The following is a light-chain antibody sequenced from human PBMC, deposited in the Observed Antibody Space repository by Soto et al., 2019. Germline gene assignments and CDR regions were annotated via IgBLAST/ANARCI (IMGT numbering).Light chain of an antibody. J-gene: IGKJ1*01. CDR2: AAS. Sequence: DIQMTQSPSSLSASVGDRVTITCRASQTILTYLNWYQQKPGKAPKLLIYAASSLQSGVPSRFSGGGSATDFTLTISSLQPEYFATYYCQQSFSTTWTFGHGTKGEIK. V-gene: IGKV1-39*01. CDR3: QQSFSTTWT. CDR1: QTILTY.